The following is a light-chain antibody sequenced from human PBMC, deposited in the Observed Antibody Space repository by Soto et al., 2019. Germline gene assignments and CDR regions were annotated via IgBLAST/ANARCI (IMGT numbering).Light chain of an antibody. V-gene: IGKV3-20*01. CDR3: QHYGSSLWT. J-gene: IGKJ1*01. Sequence: EIVLTQSPGTLSLSPGERATLSCRASQSVSSSYLAWYQQKPGQAPRLVIYGASRRATGIPDRFSGSGSRTDFTLTISRLEPEDFAVYYCQHYGSSLWTFGRGTKVEIK. CDR1: QSVSSSY. CDR2: GAS.